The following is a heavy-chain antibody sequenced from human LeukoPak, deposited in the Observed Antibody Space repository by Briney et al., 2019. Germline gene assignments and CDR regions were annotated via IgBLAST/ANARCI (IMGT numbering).Heavy chain of an antibody. J-gene: IGHJ4*02. D-gene: IGHD3-22*01. CDR3: ATLAPYYYDSGGYYAQDY. V-gene: IGHV3-53*01. Sequence: PGGSLRVSCAASELTVSSNYISWVRQAPGKGLEWVSVIYSGGTTYYADSVKGRFTISRDNSKNTVFLQMNSLRVEDTAVYYCATLAPYYYDSGGYYAQDYWGQGTLVTVSS. CDR2: IYSGGTT. CDR1: ELTVSSNY.